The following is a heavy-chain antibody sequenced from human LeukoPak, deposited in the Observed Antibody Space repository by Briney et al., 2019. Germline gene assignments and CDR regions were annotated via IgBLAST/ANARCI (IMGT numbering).Heavy chain of an antibody. D-gene: IGHD1-26*01. V-gene: IGHV3-30*03. CDR3: ASSGSYLYFQH. Sequence: GGSLRLSCAASGISFSEYGMHWIRQAPGKGLEWVAAISYDGSNQDYVDSVKGRFTTSRDNSKNTLYLQMNSLRAEDTALYYCASSGSYLYFQHWGQGTLVTVSS. J-gene: IGHJ1*01. CDR2: ISYDGSNQ. CDR1: GISFSEYG.